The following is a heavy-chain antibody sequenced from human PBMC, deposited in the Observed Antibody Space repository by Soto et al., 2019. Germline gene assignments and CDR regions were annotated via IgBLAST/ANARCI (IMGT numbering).Heavy chain of an antibody. V-gene: IGHV4-59*12. CDR3: TRVATAVPS. J-gene: IGHJ5*02. CDR1: EVTLSFYY. Sequence: TAETLTLTCKASEVTLSFYYMSWIRQPPGKELEWIANIYYRGTTNYNPSLQGRVTMSIDTSKNQVSLMLTSVIAADTAVYYCTRVATAVPSWGRGILVTVSS. D-gene: IGHD5-18*01. CDR2: IYYRGTT.